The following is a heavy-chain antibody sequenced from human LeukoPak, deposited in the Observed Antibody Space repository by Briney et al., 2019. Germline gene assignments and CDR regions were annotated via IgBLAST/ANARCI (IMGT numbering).Heavy chain of an antibody. CDR1: GGSFSGYY. V-gene: IGHV4-34*01. D-gene: IGHD5-18*01. CDR3: ARYHYSYLYDY. CDR2: INHSGST. Sequence: SETLSLTCAVYGGSFSGYYWSWIRQPPGKGLEWIGEINHSGSTNYNPSLKSRVTISVDTSKNQFSLKLSPVTAADTAVYYCARYHYSYLYDYWGQGTLVTVSS. J-gene: IGHJ4*02.